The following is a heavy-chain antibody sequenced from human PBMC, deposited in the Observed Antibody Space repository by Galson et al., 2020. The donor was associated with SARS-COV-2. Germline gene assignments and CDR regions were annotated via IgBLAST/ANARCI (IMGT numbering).Heavy chain of an antibody. D-gene: IGHD5-12*01. J-gene: IGHJ3*02. CDR1: GYTLTAFS. V-gene: IGHV1-24*01. CDR2: FNPGDGKT. Sequence: ASVKVSCEVSGYTLTAFSMQWVRQVPDRGLQWMGGFNPGDGKTVYAQMFQGRVRMTEDTSTDTAYMELSSLNSEDTAVYFCAILGYGYALEIWGQGTMVIVSS. CDR3: AILGYGYALEI.